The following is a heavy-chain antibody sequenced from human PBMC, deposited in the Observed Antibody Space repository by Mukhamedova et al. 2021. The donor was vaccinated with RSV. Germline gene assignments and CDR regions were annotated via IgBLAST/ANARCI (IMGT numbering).Heavy chain of an antibody. CDR3: ARVWDSSGYLNY. V-gene: IGHV3-30*04. CDR2: ISYDGSNK. D-gene: IGHD3-22*01. Sequence: VRQAPGKGLEWVAVISYDGSNKYYADSVKGRFTISRDNSKNTLYLKMNSLRAEDTAVYYCARVWDSSGYLNYWGQGTLVTVSS. J-gene: IGHJ4*02.